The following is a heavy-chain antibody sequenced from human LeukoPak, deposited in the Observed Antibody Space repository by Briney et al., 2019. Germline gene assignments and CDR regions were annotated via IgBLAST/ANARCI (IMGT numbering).Heavy chain of an antibody. CDR1: GFTFSSYG. Sequence: GGSLRLSCAASGFTFSSYGMHWVRQAPGKGLEWMAFIRYDGSNKYYADSVKGRFTISRDNSKNTLYLQMNSLRAEDTAVYYCPVYVDDAFDIWGQGTMVTVPS. V-gene: IGHV3-30*02. D-gene: IGHD2/OR15-2a*01. J-gene: IGHJ3*02. CDR2: IRYDGSNK. CDR3: PVYVDDAFDI.